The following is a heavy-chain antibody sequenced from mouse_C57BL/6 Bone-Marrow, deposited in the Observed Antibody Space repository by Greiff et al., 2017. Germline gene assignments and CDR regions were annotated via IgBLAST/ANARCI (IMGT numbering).Heavy chain of an antibody. V-gene: IGHV1-59*01. CDR3: ASPLYYGSSYWYFDV. CDR2: IDPSDSYT. J-gene: IGHJ1*03. CDR1: GYTFTSYW. D-gene: IGHD1-1*01. Sequence: QVQLQQPGAELVKPGDSVKLSCKASGYTFTSYWMHWVKQRPGQGLEWIGVIDPSDSYTNYNQKFKGKATFTVDTSASKSNMQHSSLTSEDSAVYYCASPLYYGSSYWYFDVWGTGTTVTVSS.